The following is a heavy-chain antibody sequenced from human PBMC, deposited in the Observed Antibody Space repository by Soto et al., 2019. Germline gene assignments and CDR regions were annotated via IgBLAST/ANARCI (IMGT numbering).Heavy chain of an antibody. CDR3: AKSVKLTSPHYYDTSGPLDY. D-gene: IGHD3-22*01. V-gene: IGHV4-30-4*01. CDR1: CGSIRGSDYY. J-gene: IGHJ4*02. CDR2: IHYSGST. Sequence: PSETLSLTCTVSCGSIRGSDYYWSWIRQPPGKGLEWIGNIHYSGSTHYTPSLQGRVTISLDTSKNQFSLKVNSVTAADSAVYYCAKSVKLTSPHYYDTSGPLDYWGLGTLVTVSS.